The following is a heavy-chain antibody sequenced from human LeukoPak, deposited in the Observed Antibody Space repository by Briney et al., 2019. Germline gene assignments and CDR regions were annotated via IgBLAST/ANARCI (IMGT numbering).Heavy chain of an antibody. CDR2: IIPIFGTA. D-gene: IGHD2-21*02. J-gene: IGHJ4*02. CDR1: GGTFSSYA. CDR3: ARDDCGGDCYLGY. Sequence: GASVKVSCKASGGTFSSYAISWVRQAPGQGLDWMGGIIPIFGTANYAQKFQGRVTITADESTSTAYMELSSLRSEDTAVYYCARDDCGGDCYLGYWGQGTLVTVSS. V-gene: IGHV1-69*13.